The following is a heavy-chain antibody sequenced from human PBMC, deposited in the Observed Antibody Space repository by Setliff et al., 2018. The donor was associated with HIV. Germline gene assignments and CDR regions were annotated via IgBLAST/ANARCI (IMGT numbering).Heavy chain of an antibody. V-gene: IGHV4-59*08. CDR3: ARHDSGGYYSLDY. J-gene: IGHJ4*02. D-gene: IGHD3-22*01. CDR2: IFYSGST. Sequence: PSETLSLTCTVSGGSISRYYWRWIRQPPGEGLEWIWYIFYSGSTNYNPSLKSRVTMSVDKSKNQFSLKRSSVTAADTAVYYCARHDSGGYYSLDYWGQGTLVTVSS. CDR1: GGSISRYY.